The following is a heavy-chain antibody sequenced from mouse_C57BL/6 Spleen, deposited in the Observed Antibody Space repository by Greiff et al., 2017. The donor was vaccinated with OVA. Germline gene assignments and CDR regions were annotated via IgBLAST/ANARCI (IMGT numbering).Heavy chain of an antibody. Sequence: QLKESGPGMVKPSQSLSLTCTVTGYSITSGYDWHWIRHFPGNKLEWMGYISYSGSTNYNPSLKSRISITHDTSKNHFFLKLNSVTTEDTATYYCAREVGDYDGGFAYWGQGTLVTVSA. CDR2: ISYSGST. J-gene: IGHJ3*01. CDR1: GYSITSGYD. CDR3: AREVGDYDGGFAY. V-gene: IGHV3-1*01. D-gene: IGHD2-4*01.